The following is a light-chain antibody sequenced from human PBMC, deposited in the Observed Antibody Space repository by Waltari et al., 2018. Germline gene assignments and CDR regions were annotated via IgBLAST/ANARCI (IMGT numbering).Light chain of an antibody. J-gene: IGLJ3*02. CDR2: VSSDGSH. CDR3: QTGGHGTWV. Sequence: QEAEKGPRYWMKVSSDGSHSKGDEIPGRFSGSSSGTGRYLTISSLQSEDEADYYCQTGGHGTWVFGGGTKLTVL. V-gene: IGLV4-69*01.